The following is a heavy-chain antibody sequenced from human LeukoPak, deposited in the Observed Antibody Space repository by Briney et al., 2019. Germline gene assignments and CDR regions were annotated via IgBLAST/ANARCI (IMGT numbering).Heavy chain of an antibody. J-gene: IGHJ4*02. Sequence: PSETLSLTCAVYGGSFSGYYWSWIRQPPGKGLEWIGEINHSGSTNYNPPLKSRVTISVDTSKNQFSLKLSSVTAADTAVYYCARVPYSSGCFDYWGQGTLVTVSS. V-gene: IGHV4-34*01. CDR1: GGSFSGYY. CDR2: INHSGST. CDR3: ARVPYSSGCFDY. D-gene: IGHD6-19*01.